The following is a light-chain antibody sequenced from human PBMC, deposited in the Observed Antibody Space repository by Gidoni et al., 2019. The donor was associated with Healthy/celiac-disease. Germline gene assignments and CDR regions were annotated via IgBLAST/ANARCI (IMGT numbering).Light chain of an antibody. V-gene: IGKV3D-15*01. J-gene: IGKJ1*01. CDR2: GAS. CDR1: QSVSSN. Sequence: EIVMTQSPATLSVSPGERATLSCRASQSVSSNLAWYQQKPGQAPRPLIYGASARATGIPARFSGSGSGTEFTLTISSLQSEDFAVYSCQQYNNWPPGKTFGQGTKVEIK. CDR3: QQYNNWPPGKT.